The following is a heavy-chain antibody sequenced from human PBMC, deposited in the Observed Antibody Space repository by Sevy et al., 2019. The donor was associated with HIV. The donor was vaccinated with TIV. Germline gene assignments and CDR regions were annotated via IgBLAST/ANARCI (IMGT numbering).Heavy chain of an antibody. CDR2: ISTTSIIT. CDR3: ARDASPYCSGGRCYFDAFDI. V-gene: IGHV3-48*01. CDR1: GFTFSSYT. J-gene: IGHJ3*02. Sequence: GGSLRLSCAASGFTFSSYTMNWVRQAPGKGLEWVSYISTTSIITYYADSVRGRFTISRDNAKNSLFLQMNSLRAEDTAVYYCARDASPYCSGGRCYFDAFDIWGQGTMVTVSS. D-gene: IGHD2-15*01.